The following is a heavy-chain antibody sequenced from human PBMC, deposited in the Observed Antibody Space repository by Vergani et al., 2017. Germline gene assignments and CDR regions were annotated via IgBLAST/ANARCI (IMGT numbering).Heavy chain of an antibody. D-gene: IGHD5-24*01. CDR1: GYTFTSYA. J-gene: IGHJ4*02. V-gene: IGHV7-4-1*02. Sequence: QVQLVQSGSELKKPGASVKVSCKASGYTFTSYAMNWVRQAPGQGLELMGWINTNTGNPTYAQGFTGRFVFSLDTSVNTAYLQLNNLKSDDTAVYYCAKDTLDAVYVDYCGQGTLVTVSS. CDR3: AKDTLDAVYVDY. CDR2: INTNTGNP.